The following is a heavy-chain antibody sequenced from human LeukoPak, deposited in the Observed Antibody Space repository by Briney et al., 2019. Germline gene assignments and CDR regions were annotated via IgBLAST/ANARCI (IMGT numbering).Heavy chain of an antibody. Sequence: SETLSLTCNVSGGSIDDDYWSWIRQPPGKGLEWIGNVYYVGTTNYNPSFKSRVTMSVDTSRKHFSLRLTSLTPADTAVYYCASGFDTAMVMTPVPDFDYWGQGTLVTVSS. D-gene: IGHD5-18*01. CDR3: ASGFDTAMVMTPVPDFDY. J-gene: IGHJ4*02. CDR1: GGSIDDDY. CDR2: VYYVGTT. V-gene: IGHV4-59*01.